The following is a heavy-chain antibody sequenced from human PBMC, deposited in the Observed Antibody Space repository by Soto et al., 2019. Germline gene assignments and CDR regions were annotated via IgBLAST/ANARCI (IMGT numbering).Heavy chain of an antibody. V-gene: IGHV4-59*01. Sequence: QVQLQESGPGLVKPSETLSLTCTVSGGSISSYYWSWIRQPPGKGLEWIGYIYYSGSTNYNPSLNSRVTLAVDASKTQFSLKLSSVTAADTAVYYCARRYGGNCDYWGQGTMVTVSS. CDR3: ARRYGGNCDY. D-gene: IGHD3-16*01. J-gene: IGHJ4*02. CDR2: IYYSGST. CDR1: GGSISSYY.